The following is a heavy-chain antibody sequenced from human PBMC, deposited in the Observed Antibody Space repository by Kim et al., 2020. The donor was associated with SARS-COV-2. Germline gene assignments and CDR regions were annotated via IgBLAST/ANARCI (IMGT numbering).Heavy chain of an antibody. Sequence: GNGPFTISRDNTKNSLYLQMNNLRTEDTAVYYCASPISTYDFGRGMDVWGQGTTVTVSS. J-gene: IGHJ6*02. D-gene: IGHD3-3*01. V-gene: IGHV3-21*01. CDR3: ASPISTYDFGRGMDV.